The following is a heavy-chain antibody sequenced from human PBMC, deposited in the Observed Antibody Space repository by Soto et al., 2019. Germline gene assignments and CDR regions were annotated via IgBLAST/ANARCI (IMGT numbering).Heavy chain of an antibody. D-gene: IGHD2-8*01. J-gene: IGHJ6*02. CDR3: YRTINRYCTNYICLSPYDSYGVDV. CDR1: GYTITKFG. V-gene: IGHV1-18*01. CDR2: ISAHSSNT. Sequence: QVQLVQSGAEMKKPGASVKVSCKASGYTITKFGIIWVRQAPGQGLEWMGWISAHSSNTKYAQKFQGRVTMTTDTSTNTAYMELRNLSSADSGVFYCYRTINRYCTNYICLSPYDSYGVDVLGQGTTVSVSS.